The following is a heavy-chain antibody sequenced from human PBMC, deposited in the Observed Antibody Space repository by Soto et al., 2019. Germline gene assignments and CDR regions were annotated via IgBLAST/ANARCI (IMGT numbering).Heavy chain of an antibody. J-gene: IGHJ4*02. CDR2: VNPSGGHT. V-gene: IGHV1-46*01. Sequence: ASVKVSCKASGDTITDYYIHWVRQAPGQGLEWMGTVNPSGGHTTYAQHFLGRVTMTRDTSTSTLYMELTSLTSDDTAIYYCARGGHVVVVTAALGYWSQGTLVTVSS. D-gene: IGHD2-21*02. CDR3: ARGGHVVVVTAALGY. CDR1: GDTITDYY.